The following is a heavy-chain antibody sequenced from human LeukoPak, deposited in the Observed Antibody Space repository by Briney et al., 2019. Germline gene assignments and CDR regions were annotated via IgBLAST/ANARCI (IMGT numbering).Heavy chain of an antibody. CDR2: IYPGDSDT. Sequence: RGESLKISCKGSGYTFSTYWIGWVRQLPGKGLEWMGIIYPGDSDTSYTPSFQGQVTISVDKSISTAYLHWSSLKASAKAMYYCARHSSIYGSGSGGFDPWGQGTLVTVSS. D-gene: IGHD3-10*01. V-gene: IGHV5-51*01. CDR3: ARHSSIYGSGSGGFDP. CDR1: GYTFSTYW. J-gene: IGHJ5*02.